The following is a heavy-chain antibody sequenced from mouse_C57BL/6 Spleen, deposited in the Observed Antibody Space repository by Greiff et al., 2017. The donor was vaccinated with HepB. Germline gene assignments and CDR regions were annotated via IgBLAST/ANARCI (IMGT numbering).Heavy chain of an antibody. J-gene: IGHJ4*01. Sequence: DVMLVESGGGLVKPGGSLKLSCAASGFTFSDYGMHWVRQAPEKGLEWVAYISSGSSTIYYADTVKGRFTISRDNAKNTLFLQMTSLRSEDTAMYYCASGSIYAMDYWGQGTSVTVSS. D-gene: IGHD1-1*01. CDR1: GFTFSDYG. CDR2: ISSGSSTI. CDR3: ASGSIYAMDY. V-gene: IGHV5-17*01.